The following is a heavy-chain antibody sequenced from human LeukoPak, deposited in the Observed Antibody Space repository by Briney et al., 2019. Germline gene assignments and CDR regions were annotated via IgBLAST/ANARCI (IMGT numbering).Heavy chain of an antibody. CDR1: EFTFSGYW. J-gene: IGHJ4*02. CDR2: INGDGSST. CDR3: ARERDYDSSGYYVFGY. Sequence: GGSLRLSCAASEFTFSGYWMHWVRQTPGKGLVWVSRINGDGSSTTYADYADSVKGRFTISRDNAKNTLYLQMNSLRAEDTAVYYCARERDYDSSGYYVFGYWGQGTLVTVSS. V-gene: IGHV3-74*01. D-gene: IGHD3-22*01.